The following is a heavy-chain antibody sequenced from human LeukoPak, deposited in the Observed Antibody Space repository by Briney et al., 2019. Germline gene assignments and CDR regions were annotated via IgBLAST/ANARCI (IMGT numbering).Heavy chain of an antibody. J-gene: IGHJ4*02. CDR1: GFTFSSYA. CDR2: ISSSSSYI. V-gene: IGHV3-21*01. Sequence: PGGSLRLSCAASGFTFSSYAMSWVRQAPGKGLEWVSSISSSSSYIYYADSVKGRFTISRDNAKNSLYLQMNSLRAEDTAVYYCARQYGSGEYGDYWGQGTLVTVSS. D-gene: IGHD3-10*01. CDR3: ARQYGSGEYGDY.